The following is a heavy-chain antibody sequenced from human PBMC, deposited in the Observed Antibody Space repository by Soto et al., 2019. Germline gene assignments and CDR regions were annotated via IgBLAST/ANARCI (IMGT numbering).Heavy chain of an antibody. Sequence: SETLSLTCTVSGGSISSYYWSWLRQPPGKGLEWIGYNYYSGSTNYNPSLKSRVTISVDTSKNQCSLKLSSVTAADTAVYYCAIEVAARAFDIWGQGTMVTVSS. V-gene: IGHV4-59*01. CDR3: AIEVAARAFDI. CDR2: NYYSGST. J-gene: IGHJ3*02. D-gene: IGHD6-13*01. CDR1: GGSISSYY.